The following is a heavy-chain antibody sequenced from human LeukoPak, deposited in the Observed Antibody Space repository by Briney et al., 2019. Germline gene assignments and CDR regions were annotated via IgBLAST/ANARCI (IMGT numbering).Heavy chain of an antibody. Sequence: GGSLRLSCAASGFTFSTYSMNWVRQAPGKGLEWVSSISSSSSYIYYADSVEGRFTISRDNAKNSLYLQMNSLRVEDTAVYYCARALIGYYFDYWGQGTLVTVSS. CDR3: ARALIGYYFDY. V-gene: IGHV3-21*01. CDR1: GFTFSTYS. D-gene: IGHD2-8*01. J-gene: IGHJ4*02. CDR2: ISSSSSYI.